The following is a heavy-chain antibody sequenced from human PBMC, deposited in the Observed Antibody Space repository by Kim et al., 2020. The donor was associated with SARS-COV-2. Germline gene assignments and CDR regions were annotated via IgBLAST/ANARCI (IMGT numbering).Heavy chain of an antibody. D-gene: IGHD3-22*01. Sequence: ASVKVSCKASGYTFTSYYMHWVRQAPGQGLEWMGIINPSGGSTSYAQKFQGRVTMTRDTSTSTVYMELSSLRSEDTAVYYCARDLYLESSGYYFRFDYWGQGTLVTVSS. CDR3: ARDLYLESSGYYFRFDY. J-gene: IGHJ4*02. V-gene: IGHV1-46*01. CDR2: INPSGGST. CDR1: GYTFTSYY.